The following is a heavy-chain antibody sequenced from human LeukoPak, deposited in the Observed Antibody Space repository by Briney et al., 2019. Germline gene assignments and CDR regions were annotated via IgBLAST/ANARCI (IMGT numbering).Heavy chain of an antibody. Sequence: PSETLSLTCTVSGGSISSYYWSWIRQPPGKGLEWIGYIYYSGSTNYNPSLKSRVTISVDTSKNQFSLKLSSVTAADTAVYYCARRGYSYGSDSWGQGTLVTVSS. V-gene: IGHV4-59*12. CDR1: GGSISSYY. D-gene: IGHD5-18*01. CDR3: ARRGYSYGSDS. J-gene: IGHJ4*02. CDR2: IYYSGST.